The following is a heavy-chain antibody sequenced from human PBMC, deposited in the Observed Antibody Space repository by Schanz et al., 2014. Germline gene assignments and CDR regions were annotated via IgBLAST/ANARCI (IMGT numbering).Heavy chain of an antibody. CDR1: GFTFSSYA. J-gene: IGHJ4*02. D-gene: IGHD1-1*01. Sequence: EVQLLESGGGLVQPGGSLRLSCAASGFTFSSYAMSWVRQAPGKGLEWVSAISGSGGSTYYADSVKGRFTISRDNTKNSLYLEMNSLRAEDTALYYCARDRRNADLDYWGQGTLVTVSS. CDR3: ARDRRNADLDY. V-gene: IGHV3-23*01. CDR2: ISGSGGST.